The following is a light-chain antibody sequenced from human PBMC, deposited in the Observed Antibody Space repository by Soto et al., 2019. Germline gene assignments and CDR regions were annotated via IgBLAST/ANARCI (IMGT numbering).Light chain of an antibody. Sequence: QSVLTQPPSVSGASGQRVTISCTGSSSNIGAGYDVHWYQQLPGTAPKLLIYGNSNRPSGVPDRFSGSKSGTSASLAITGLQAEDEADYYCQSYDSSLSGWVFGGGTKVTFL. J-gene: IGLJ3*02. V-gene: IGLV1-40*01. CDR1: SSNIGAGYD. CDR3: QSYDSSLSGWV. CDR2: GNS.